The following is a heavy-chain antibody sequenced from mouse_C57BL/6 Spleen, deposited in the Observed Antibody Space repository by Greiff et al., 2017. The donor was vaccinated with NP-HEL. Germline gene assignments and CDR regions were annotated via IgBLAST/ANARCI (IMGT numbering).Heavy chain of an antibody. CDR1: GFSLTSYG. Sequence: VMLVESGPGLVQPSQSLSITCTVSGFSLTSYGVHWVRQSPGKGLEWLGVIWRGGSTDYNAAFMSRLSITKDNSKSQVFFKMNSLQADDTAIYYCAKNPLTGTGAWFAYWGQGTLVTVSA. D-gene: IGHD4-1*01. J-gene: IGHJ3*01. CDR2: IWRGGST. V-gene: IGHV2-5*01. CDR3: AKNPLTGTGAWFAY.